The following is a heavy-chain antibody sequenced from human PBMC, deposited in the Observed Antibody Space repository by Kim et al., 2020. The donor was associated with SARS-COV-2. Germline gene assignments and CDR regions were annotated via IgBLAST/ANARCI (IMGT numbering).Heavy chain of an antibody. J-gene: IGHJ6*02. V-gene: IGHV4-34*01. D-gene: IGHD2-8*02. CDR3: ARVRAGVVPAPVLGLGPWYVFYAMDV. CDR1: GGSFSDYN. CDR2: INHSGIT. Sequence: SETLSLTCAVYGGSFSDYNWSWIRQPPGTGLEWIGEINHSGITNLSPSLNSRIPITVDTSKSQFSLRLKSMSATDTAAYYCARVRAGVVPAPVLGLGPWYVFYAMDVGGRGTPVPVSS.